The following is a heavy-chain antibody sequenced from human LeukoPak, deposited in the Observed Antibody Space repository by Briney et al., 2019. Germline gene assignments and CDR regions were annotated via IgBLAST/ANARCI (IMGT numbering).Heavy chain of an antibody. V-gene: IGHV3-33*01. CDR2: IWYDGSNK. Sequence: QPGRSLRLSCAASGFTFSNYGMHWVRQAPGKGLEWVAVIWYDGSNKYYADSVKGRFTIPRDNSKNTLYLQMNSLRAEDTAVYYCAGNYGPYYFDYWGQGTLVTVSS. CDR1: GFTFSNYG. D-gene: IGHD3-10*01. J-gene: IGHJ4*02. CDR3: AGNYGPYYFDY.